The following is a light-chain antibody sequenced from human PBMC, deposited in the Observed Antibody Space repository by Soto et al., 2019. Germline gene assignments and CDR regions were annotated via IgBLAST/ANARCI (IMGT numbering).Light chain of an antibody. CDR2: GAS. CDR3: QQYNNWSLS. J-gene: IGKJ4*01. V-gene: IGKV3-15*01. CDR1: QSVSSN. Sequence: EIVMTQSPATLSVSPGERATLSCRASQSVSSNLAWYQQKPGQAPRLLIYGASTRATGIPARFSGSGSGTDFTLTNSSLQCEDFADYYCQQYNNWSLSFGGGTKVEIK.